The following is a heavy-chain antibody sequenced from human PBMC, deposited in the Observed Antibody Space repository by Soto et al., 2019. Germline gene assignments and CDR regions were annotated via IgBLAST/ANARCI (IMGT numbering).Heavy chain of an antibody. Sequence: QAQLVESGGGVVQPGRSLRLSCAASGFAFSSYGMHWVRQAPDTGLEWVAVISYDGSLQHYADSVKGRFTISRDNSKNMVLLQMSSLRGEDTAVYYCVSDRGYGHASVPYSWGQGTLVSVSS. CDR1: GFAFSSYG. V-gene: IGHV3-30*03. D-gene: IGHD5-18*01. J-gene: IGHJ4*02. CDR3: VSDRGYGHASVPYS. CDR2: ISYDGSLQ.